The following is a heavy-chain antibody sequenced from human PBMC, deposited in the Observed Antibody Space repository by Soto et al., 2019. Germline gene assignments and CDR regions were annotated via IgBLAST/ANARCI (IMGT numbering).Heavy chain of an antibody. CDR2: IIPIFGTA. CDR1: GYTFTSYG. CDR3: AREVVAAALLDY. V-gene: IGHV1-69*06. Sequence: SVKVSCKASGYTFTSYGIHWVRQAPGQGLEWMGGIIPIFGTANYAQKFQGRVTITADKSTSTAYMELSSLRSEDTAVYYCAREVVAAALLDYWGQGTLVTVSS. D-gene: IGHD6-13*01. J-gene: IGHJ4*02.